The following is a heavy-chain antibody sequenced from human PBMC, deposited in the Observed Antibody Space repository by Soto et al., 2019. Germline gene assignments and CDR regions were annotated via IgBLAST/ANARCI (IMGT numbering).Heavy chain of an antibody. Sequence: GESLKISCKGSGYSFTSYWIGWVRQMPGKGLEWMGIIYPGDPDTRYSPSFQGQVTISADKSISTAYLQWSSLKASDTAMYYCARSYYDFWSGPKGNYGMDVWGQGTTVTVSS. D-gene: IGHD3-3*01. CDR1: GYSFTSYW. V-gene: IGHV5-51*01. CDR2: IYPGDPDT. CDR3: ARSYYDFWSGPKGNYGMDV. J-gene: IGHJ6*02.